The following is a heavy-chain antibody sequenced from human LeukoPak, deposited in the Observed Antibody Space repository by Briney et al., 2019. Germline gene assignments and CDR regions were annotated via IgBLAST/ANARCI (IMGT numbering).Heavy chain of an antibody. CDR2: IHDSGRT. CDR3: ARRPDY. V-gene: IGHV4-34*01. J-gene: IGHJ4*02. Sequence: SETLSLTCSLYSGSHSGYSWSWIRQSPGQGLEWIGEIHDSGRTDYNPSLKSRVTISRDTSKNQFSLRPTSVTAADTAVYYCARRPDYWGQGTLVTVPS. CDR1: SGSHSGYS.